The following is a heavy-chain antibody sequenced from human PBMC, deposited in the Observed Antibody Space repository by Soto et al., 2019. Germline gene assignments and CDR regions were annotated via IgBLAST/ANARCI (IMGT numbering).Heavy chain of an antibody. J-gene: IGHJ5*02. V-gene: IGHV4-34*01. CDR1: GGSFSGYY. D-gene: IGHD2-15*01. CDR3: ARGRSLYCSGGSCYFGGVLLRGRWFDT. CDR2: INHIGST. Sequence: QVQLQQWGAGLLKPSETLSLTCAVYGGSFSGYYWSWIRQPPGKGLAWIGEINHIGSTNYNPSLESRVTLSVDTSKNQFHLQLSSVPAADTAVYYCARGRSLYCSGGSCYFGGVLLRGRWFDTWGQGTLVTVSS.